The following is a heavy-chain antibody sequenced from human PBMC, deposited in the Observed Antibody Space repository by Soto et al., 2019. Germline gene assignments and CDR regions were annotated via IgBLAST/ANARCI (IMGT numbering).Heavy chain of an antibody. D-gene: IGHD3-10*01. Sequence: ASVKVSCKASGFTFSHHSIHWVRQAPGQRLEWMGWINSDTGYTKYSQKFQAGLTITWDTSAKTAYMELSSLQSEDTAVYYCVRGKEAGVWFDPWGQGTLVTVPS. V-gene: IGHV1-3*04. CDR3: VRGKEAGVWFDP. CDR1: GFTFSHHS. J-gene: IGHJ5*02. CDR2: INSDTGYT.